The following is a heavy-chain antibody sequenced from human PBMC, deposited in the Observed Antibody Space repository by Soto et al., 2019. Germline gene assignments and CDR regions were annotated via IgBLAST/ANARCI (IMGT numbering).Heavy chain of an antibody. CDR2: IWYDGSNK. J-gene: IGHJ5*02. V-gene: IGHV3-33*01. D-gene: IGHD6-13*01. Sequence: GGSLRLSCAASGFTFSSYGMHWVRQAPGKGLEWVAVIWYDGSNKYYADSVKGRFTISRDNSKNTLHLQMNSLRAEDTAVYYCARDHEVSSWFGPYNWFDPWGQGTLVTVSS. CDR3: ARDHEVSSWFGPYNWFDP. CDR1: GFTFSSYG.